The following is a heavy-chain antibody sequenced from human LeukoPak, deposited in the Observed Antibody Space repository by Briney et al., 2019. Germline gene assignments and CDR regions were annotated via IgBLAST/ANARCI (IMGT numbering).Heavy chain of an antibody. J-gene: IGHJ1*01. CDR1: GGSMSRYY. V-gene: IGHV4-59*01. Sequence: SETLSLTCTVSGGSMSRYYWSWIRQPPGKGLEWIGYMYYSGSTKYNPSLKSRVTISVDTSKNQFSLKLSSVTAADTAVYYCAKSYSSSWYLYFQHWGQGTLVTVSS. CDR3: AKSYSSSWYLYFQH. D-gene: IGHD6-13*01. CDR2: MYYSGST.